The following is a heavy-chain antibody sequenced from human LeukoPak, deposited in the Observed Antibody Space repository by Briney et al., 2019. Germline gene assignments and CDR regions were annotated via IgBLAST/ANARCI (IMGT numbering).Heavy chain of an antibody. J-gene: IGHJ6*02. Sequence: GGSLRLSCAASGFTFSSYGMHWVRQAPGKGLEWVAVIWYDGSNKYYADSVKGRFTISRDNSKNTLYLQMNSLRAEDRAVYYCARIQLWSGRSYYGMDVWGQGTTVTVSS. CDR3: ARIQLWSGRSYYGMDV. V-gene: IGHV3-33*01. CDR1: GFTFSSYG. D-gene: IGHD5-18*01. CDR2: IWYDGSNK.